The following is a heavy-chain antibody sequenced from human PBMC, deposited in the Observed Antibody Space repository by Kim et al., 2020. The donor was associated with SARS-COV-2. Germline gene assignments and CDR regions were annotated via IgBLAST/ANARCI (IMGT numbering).Heavy chain of an antibody. D-gene: IGHD3-10*01. CDR3: AKDLHFYGSGRMGYYYY. Sequence: GGSLRLSCVASGFTFSNYGIHWVRQAPGKGLEWLAVISFDGNNEYYADSVNGRFTISRDNSKNTVYLQINSLRAEDTAVFYCAKDLHFYGSGRMGYYYY. V-gene: IGHV3-30*18. CDR2: ISFDGNNE. CDR1: GFTFSNYG. J-gene: IGHJ6*01.